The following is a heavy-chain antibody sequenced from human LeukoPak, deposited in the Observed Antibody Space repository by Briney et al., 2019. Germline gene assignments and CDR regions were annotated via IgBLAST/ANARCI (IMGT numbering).Heavy chain of an antibody. D-gene: IGHD3-10*01. J-gene: IGHJ6*02. V-gene: IGHV1-2*02. CDR1: GYTFTGYY. CDR2: INPDTGAT. Sequence: ASVKVSCKASGYTFTGYYMHWVRQAPGQGLEWMGWINPDTGATNYAQKFQGRVTMTRDTSISTAYVEVNRLRSDDTAVYYCAREYQILGSDYYHGTDVWGQGTTVTVSS. CDR3: AREYQILGSDYYHGTDV.